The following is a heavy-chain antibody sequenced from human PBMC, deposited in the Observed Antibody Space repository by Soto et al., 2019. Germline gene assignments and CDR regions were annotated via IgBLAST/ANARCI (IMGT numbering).Heavy chain of an antibody. V-gene: IGHV3-23*01. CDR2: ISGSGGST. D-gene: IGHD6-6*01. Sequence: PGGSLRLSCAASGFTFRSYAMTWVRQAPGKGLEWVSSISGSGGSTYYADSVKGRFTISRDNSKNTLYLQMNSLRAEDTAVYYCAKDTYSSSPYYFDYWGQGTLVTVSS. CDR1: GFTFRSYA. J-gene: IGHJ4*02. CDR3: AKDTYSSSPYYFDY.